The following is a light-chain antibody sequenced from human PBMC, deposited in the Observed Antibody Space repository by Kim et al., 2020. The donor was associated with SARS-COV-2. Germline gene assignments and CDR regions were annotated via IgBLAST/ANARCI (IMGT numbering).Light chain of an antibody. CDR2: DNN. Sequence: QRVTISCTWNSSNLGAGYAVHWYQQLPATAPKLLIYDNNNRPSGVPDRFSGSKSGTSASLAITGLQAEDEADYYCQSHDSSLRGYVFGAGTKVTVL. CDR3: QSHDSSLRGYV. J-gene: IGLJ1*01. V-gene: IGLV1-40*01. CDR1: SSNLGAGYA.